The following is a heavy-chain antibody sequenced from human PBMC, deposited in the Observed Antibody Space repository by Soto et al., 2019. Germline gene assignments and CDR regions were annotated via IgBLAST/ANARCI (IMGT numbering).Heavy chain of an antibody. J-gene: IGHJ3*02. Sequence: QVQLQQWGAGLLKPSETLSLTCAVYGGFVSSGSYYWSWIRQPPGKGLEWIGEMSHRGGTHFNPSPKSLVTISVDTSKNQFSLKMSSVTAADTALYYCARVERGTATTVVDAFDIWGPGTMVTVSS. D-gene: IGHD1-1*01. CDR3: ARVERGTATTVVDAFDI. CDR2: MSHRGGT. CDR1: GGFVSSGSYY. V-gene: IGHV4-34*01.